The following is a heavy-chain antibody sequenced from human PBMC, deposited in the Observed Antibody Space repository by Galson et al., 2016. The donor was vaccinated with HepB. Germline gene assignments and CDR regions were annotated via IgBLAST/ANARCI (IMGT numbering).Heavy chain of an antibody. CDR3: ATQGFCTSSSCHAHHFHY. D-gene: IGHD3-22*01. V-gene: IGHV3-30*03. J-gene: IGHJ4*02. CDR1: GFTFNTYG. Sequence: SLRLSCAASGFTFNTYGMHWVRQRPGKVLEWVALISIDGNDKFYADSVKGRFTISRDNSKNTLYLHVDSLRPDDTAVYHCATQGFCTSSSCHAHHFHYWGQGTLVTVSS. CDR2: ISIDGNDK.